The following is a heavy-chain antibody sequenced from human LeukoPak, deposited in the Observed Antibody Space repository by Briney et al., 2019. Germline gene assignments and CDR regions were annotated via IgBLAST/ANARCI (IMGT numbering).Heavy chain of an antibody. CDR1: GFTFSSYA. Sequence: GGSLRLSCAASGFTFSSYAMHWVRQAPGKGLEWVAVIPYDGSNKYYADSVKGRFTISRDNSKNTMYLQMNSLRVDDTAVYYCAREARGYSYSYDYWGQGILVTVSS. V-gene: IGHV3-30*04. J-gene: IGHJ4*02. CDR2: IPYDGSNK. D-gene: IGHD5-18*01. CDR3: AREARGYSYSYDY.